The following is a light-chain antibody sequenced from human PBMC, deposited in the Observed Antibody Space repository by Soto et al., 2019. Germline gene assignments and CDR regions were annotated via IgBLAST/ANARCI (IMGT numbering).Light chain of an antibody. J-gene: IGLJ2*01. CDR3: GTWDSSLSAVV. CDR2: DNE. Sequence: QSVLTQPPSVSEAPGQKVTISCSGSSSNVGKNYVSWSQHLPGTAPKVLIYDNEKRPSGIPDRFSASKSGTSATLAITGLQTGDEADYYCGTWDSSLSAVVFGGGTQLTVL. V-gene: IGLV1-51*01. CDR1: SSNVGKNY.